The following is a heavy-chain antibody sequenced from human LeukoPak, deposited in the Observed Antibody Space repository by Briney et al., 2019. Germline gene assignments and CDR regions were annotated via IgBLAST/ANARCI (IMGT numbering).Heavy chain of an antibody. CDR2: MNPNSGNT. Sequence: ASVKVSCKASRYTFTSYDINWVRQATGQGLEWMGWMNPNSGNTGYAQKFQGRVTMTRNASISTAYMELSSLRSEDTAVYYCARKNYGSNRWFDPWGQGTLVTVSS. D-gene: IGHD4/OR15-4a*01. CDR3: ARKNYGSNRWFDP. V-gene: IGHV1-8*01. CDR1: RYTFTSYD. J-gene: IGHJ5*02.